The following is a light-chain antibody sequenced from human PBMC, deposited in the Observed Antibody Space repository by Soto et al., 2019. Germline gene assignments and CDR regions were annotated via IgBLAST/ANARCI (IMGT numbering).Light chain of an antibody. Sequence: EIVLTQSPATLSLSPGERATLSCRASQSVDNYLAWYQQKPGQAPRLLIYDTSSRATGIPARFTGSGSGTDFTLTISSLEPEDFAIYYCQQRTNWKHTFGQGTKLEIK. CDR2: DTS. J-gene: IGKJ2*01. CDR3: QQRTNWKHT. V-gene: IGKV3-11*01. CDR1: QSVDNY.